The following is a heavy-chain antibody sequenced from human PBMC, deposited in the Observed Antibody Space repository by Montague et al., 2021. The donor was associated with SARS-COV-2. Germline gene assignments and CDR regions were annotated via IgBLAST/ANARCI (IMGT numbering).Heavy chain of an antibody. Sequence: PALVKPTQTLTLTCTFSGFSLSTSGVGVGWIRQPPGEALEWLALIYWDDDKRYSPSLKSRLTITKDTSKNQVVLTMTNVDPVDTATYFCAHRPGYNFGNPYFDYWGQGTLVTVSS. D-gene: IGHD5-18*01. CDR2: IYWDDDK. V-gene: IGHV2-5*02. J-gene: IGHJ4*02. CDR3: AHRPGYNFGNPYFDY. CDR1: GFSLSTSGVG.